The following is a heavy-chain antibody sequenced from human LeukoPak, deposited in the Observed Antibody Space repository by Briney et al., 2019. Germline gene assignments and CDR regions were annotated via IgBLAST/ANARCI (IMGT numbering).Heavy chain of an antibody. J-gene: IGHJ4*02. Sequence: SVKVSCKASGGTFSSYTISWERQAPGQGLEWMGRIIPILGIANYAQKFQGRVTITADKSTSTAYMELSSLRSEDTAVYYCARTLGASYYDFWSGPDPYYFDYWGQGTLVTVSS. CDR2: IIPILGIA. CDR3: ARTLGASYYDFWSGPDPYYFDY. V-gene: IGHV1-69*02. D-gene: IGHD3-3*01. CDR1: GGTFSSYT.